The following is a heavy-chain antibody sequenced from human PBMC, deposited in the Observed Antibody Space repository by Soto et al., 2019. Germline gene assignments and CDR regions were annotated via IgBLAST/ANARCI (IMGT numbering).Heavy chain of an antibody. V-gene: IGHV1-69*01. CDR1: GGTFSSYA. J-gene: IGHJ6*01. Sequence: QVQLVQSGAEVKKPGSSVKVSCKASGGTFSSYAISWVRQAPGQGLEWMGGIIPIFGTANYAQKFQGRVTITEDESTSPSYVEMSSPGSEDTAVYYCARGKVTMVRGAPHGMDVWGQGTTVTVSS. D-gene: IGHD3-10*01. CDR2: IIPIFGTA. CDR3: ARGKVTMVRGAPHGMDV.